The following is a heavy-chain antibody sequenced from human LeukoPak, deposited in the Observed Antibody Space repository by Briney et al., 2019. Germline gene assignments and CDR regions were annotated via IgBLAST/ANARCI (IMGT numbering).Heavy chain of an antibody. V-gene: IGHV4-4*07. CDR1: GGSISSYY. CDR3: ARDQLHWVTMVRGVIIKNNNWFDP. CDR2: IYTSGST. Sequence: SETLSLTCTVSGGSISSYYWSWIRQPAGKGLEWIGRIYTSGSTNYNPSLKSRVTMSVDTSKNQFSLKLSSVTAADTAVYYCARDQLHWVTMVRGVIIKNNNWFDPWGQGTLVTVSS. J-gene: IGHJ5*02. D-gene: IGHD3-10*01.